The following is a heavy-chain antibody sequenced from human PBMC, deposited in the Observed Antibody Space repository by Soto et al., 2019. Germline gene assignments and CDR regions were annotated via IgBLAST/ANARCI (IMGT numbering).Heavy chain of an antibody. J-gene: IGHJ4*01. V-gene: IGHV4-4*02. D-gene: IGHD6-19*01. Sequence: QVQLQESGPGLVRPSGTLSLTCAVSSGSISSNTWWSWVRQPPGRGLEWIGDVYHRGSTNYNPSLKSRITISVDGSKNQCSLELSSVTAADTAVYYCAKSVADDFDYWGQGTLVTVSS. CDR2: VYHRGST. CDR3: AKSVADDFDY. CDR1: SGSISSNTW.